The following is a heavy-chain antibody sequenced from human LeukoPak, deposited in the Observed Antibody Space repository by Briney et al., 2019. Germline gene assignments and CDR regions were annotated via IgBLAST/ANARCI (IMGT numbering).Heavy chain of an antibody. J-gene: IGHJ6*02. CDR3: ARHGYGSYYYYEMDV. CDR1: GGSISSYY. V-gene: IGHV4-59*08. D-gene: IGHD5-18*01. CDR2: IYYSGTT. Sequence: PSETLSLTCTVSGGSISSYYWSWIRQPPGKGLEWIGYIYYSGTTNYNPSLKSRVTISVDRSKNRFSLKLSSVTAADTAVYYCARHGYGSYYYYEMDVWGQGTTVTVSS.